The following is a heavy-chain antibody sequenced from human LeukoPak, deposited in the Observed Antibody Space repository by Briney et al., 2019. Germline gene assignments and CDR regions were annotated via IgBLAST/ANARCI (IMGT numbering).Heavy chain of an antibody. CDR2: TWYDGSHK. V-gene: IGHV3-33*01. Sequence: GGSLRLSCAASGFTFSTYGMHWVRQAPGKGLEWVSATWYDGSHKYYADSVKGRFTISRDNSKSTLYLQMYSLRADDTGVYFCARGGHCSTTSCSNYDGMDVWGQGTLVTVSS. CDR3: ARGGHCSTTSCSNYDGMDV. D-gene: IGHD2-2*01. CDR1: GFTFSTYG. J-gene: IGHJ6*02.